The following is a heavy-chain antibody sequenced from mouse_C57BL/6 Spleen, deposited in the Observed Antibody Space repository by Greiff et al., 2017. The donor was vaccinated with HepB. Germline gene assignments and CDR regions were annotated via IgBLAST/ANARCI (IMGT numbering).Heavy chain of an antibody. CDR2: IRNKANNHAT. CDR1: GFTFSDAW. Sequence: EVQVVESGGGLVQPGGSMKLSCAASGFTFSDAWMDWVRQSPEKGLEWVAEIRNKANNHATYYAESVKGRFTISRDDSKSSVYLQMNSLRAEDTGIYYCTRGTTEVFYAMDYWGQGTSVTVSS. J-gene: IGHJ4*01. CDR3: TRGTTEVFYAMDY. V-gene: IGHV6-6*01. D-gene: IGHD1-1*01.